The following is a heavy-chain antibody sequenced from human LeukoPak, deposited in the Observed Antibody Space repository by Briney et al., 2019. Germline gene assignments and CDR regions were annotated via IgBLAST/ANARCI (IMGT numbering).Heavy chain of an antibody. CDR2: ISSSSSYI. J-gene: IGHJ4*02. V-gene: IGHV3-21*01. Sequence: GGSLRLSSAASGFTCSRYSMNWVRQAPGKVLEWDSSISSSSSYIYYADSVKGRFTISRDNAKNSLYLQMNSLRAEDTAVYYCARHPSGYCSGGSCYLRIDYWGQGTLVTVSS. D-gene: IGHD2-15*01. CDR1: GFTCSRYS. CDR3: ARHPSGYCSGGSCYLRIDY.